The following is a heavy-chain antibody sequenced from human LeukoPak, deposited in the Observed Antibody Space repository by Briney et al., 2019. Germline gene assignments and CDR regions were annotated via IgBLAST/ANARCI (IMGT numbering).Heavy chain of an antibody. Sequence: GSLRLSCAASGFTFSSYAMHWVRQAPGKGLEWVAVISYDGSNKYYAGSVKGRFTISRDNSKNTLYLQMNSLRAEDTAVYYCARAYSSSEFDYWGQGTLVTVSS. CDR3: ARAYSSSEFDY. J-gene: IGHJ4*02. V-gene: IGHV3-30-3*01. D-gene: IGHD6-6*01. CDR1: GFTFSSYA. CDR2: ISYDGSNK.